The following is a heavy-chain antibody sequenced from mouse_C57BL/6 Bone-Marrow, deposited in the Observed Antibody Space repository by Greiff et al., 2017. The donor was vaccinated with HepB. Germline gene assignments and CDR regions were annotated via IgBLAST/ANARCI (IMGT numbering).Heavy chain of an antibody. D-gene: IGHD4-1*01. CDR2: IDPANGNT. J-gene: IGHJ2*01. Sequence: EVKLMEFGAELVKPGASVKLSCTASGFNIKDTYMNWVKQRPEQGLEWIGRIDPANGNTKYDPKFQGKATITADTSSNTAYLQLSSLTSEDTAVYYCARGLGKDYWGQGTTLTVSS. CDR3: ARGLGKDY. V-gene: IGHV14-3*02. CDR1: GFNIKDTY.